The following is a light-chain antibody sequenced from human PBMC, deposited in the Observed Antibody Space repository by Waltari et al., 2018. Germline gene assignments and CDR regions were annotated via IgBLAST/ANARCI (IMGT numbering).Light chain of an antibody. CDR1: SSDVGYYNY. CDR2: EVS. Sequence: QSALTQPASVSGSPGQSITISCTGTSSDVGYYNYVAWYQQNPGKAPKLMIFEVSNRPSGVSTRFSDSKSGSTASLTISGLQSEDEAEYYCSSFTRSNSYVFGTGTEVIVL. CDR3: SSFTRSNSYV. V-gene: IGLV2-14*01. J-gene: IGLJ1*01.